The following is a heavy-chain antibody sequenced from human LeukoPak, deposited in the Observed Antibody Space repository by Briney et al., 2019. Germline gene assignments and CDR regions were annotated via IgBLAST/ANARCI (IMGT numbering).Heavy chain of an antibody. CDR1: GGSISSYY. CDR2: IYYSGST. CDR3: ARVAERWLHFDY. J-gene: IGHJ4*02. D-gene: IGHD5-24*01. Sequence: SETLSLTCTVSGGSISSYYWSWIRQPPGKGLEWIGYIYYSGSTNYNPSLKSRVTISVDTSKNQFSLKLSSVTAADTAVYYCARVAERWLHFDYWGQGTLVTVSS. V-gene: IGHV4-59*01.